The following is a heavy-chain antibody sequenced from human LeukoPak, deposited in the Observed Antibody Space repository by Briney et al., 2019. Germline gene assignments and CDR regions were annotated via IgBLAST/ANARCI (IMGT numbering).Heavy chain of an antibody. CDR1: GGSISPYY. CDR3: ARDGNPWNLDV. CDR2: IYYSGRT. J-gene: IGHJ2*01. D-gene: IGHD1-26*01. Sequence: KTSETLSLTCTVSGGSISPYYWTWIRQSPGKALEWIAYIYYSGRTSYNPSLKSRVTMSVDTSKNQFSLQLSSVTAADTAVYYCARDGNPWNLDVWGRGALVTVSS. V-gene: IGHV4-59*01.